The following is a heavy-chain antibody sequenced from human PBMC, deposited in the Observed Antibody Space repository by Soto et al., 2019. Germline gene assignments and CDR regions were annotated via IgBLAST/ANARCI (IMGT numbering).Heavy chain of an antibody. V-gene: IGHV4-39*07. CDR2: IHYSGDT. CDR3: ATSYGNAWYTY. Sequence: SETLSLTCSVSGGSTRSGAYYWAWIRQAPGKGLEWIGCIHYSGDTYYNPSLKSRLSISVDTTKNQFSLKLTSVTVEDTAVYYCATSYGNAWYTYWGQGTQVTVSS. CDR1: GGSTRSGAYY. D-gene: IGHD6-13*01. J-gene: IGHJ4*02.